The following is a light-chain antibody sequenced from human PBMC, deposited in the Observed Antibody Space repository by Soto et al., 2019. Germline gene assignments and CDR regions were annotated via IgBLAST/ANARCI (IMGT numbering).Light chain of an antibody. Sequence: DIQMTQSPSSLSASVGDRVTITCQASQDISNYLNWYQQKPGKAPKLLIYDASNVETGVPSRFSGSGSGTDFTFTISSLQPEDIATYCCQQYDNLPLTFGGGTKVEIK. CDR3: QQYDNLPLT. V-gene: IGKV1-33*01. CDR1: QDISNY. J-gene: IGKJ4*01. CDR2: DAS.